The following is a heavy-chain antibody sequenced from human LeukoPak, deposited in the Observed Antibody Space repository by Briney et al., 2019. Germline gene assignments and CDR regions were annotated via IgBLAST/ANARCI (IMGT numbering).Heavy chain of an antibody. CDR3: ARVGGSNAFDI. V-gene: IGHV3-74*01. CDR1: GFTFSRYW. Sequence: GGSLRLSCAASGFTFSRYWVHWVRQAPGKGLVWVSPINSDGSSTSYADSVKGRFTISRDNAKNTLSLQMNSLRAEDTAVYYCARVGGSNAFDIWGQGTMVIVSS. J-gene: IGHJ3*02. CDR2: INSDGSST. D-gene: IGHD1-26*01.